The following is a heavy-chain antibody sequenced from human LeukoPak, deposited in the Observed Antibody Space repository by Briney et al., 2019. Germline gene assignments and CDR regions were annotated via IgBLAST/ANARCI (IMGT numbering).Heavy chain of an antibody. CDR3: TRDVETDYSSGWYGEGFDY. J-gene: IGHJ4*02. CDR2: IRSKAYGGTT. D-gene: IGHD6-19*01. V-gene: IGHV3-49*03. Sequence: PGGSLRLSCTASGFTFGDYAMSWFRQAPGKGLEWVGFIRSKAYGGTTEYAASVKGRFTISRDDSKSIAYLQMNSLKTEDTAVYYCTRDVETDYSSGWYGEGFDYWGQGTLVTVSS. CDR1: GFTFGDYA.